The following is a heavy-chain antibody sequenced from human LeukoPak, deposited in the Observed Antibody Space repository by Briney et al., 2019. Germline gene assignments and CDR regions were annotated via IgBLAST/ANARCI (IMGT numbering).Heavy chain of an antibody. Sequence: GRSLSLSCAPSGFTFSIYAMHWVSQAPGKGLEWVAFISYDGSNKYYADSVKGRFTISRDNSKNTLYRQMNRLRAEDTAVYYCARDMSLRKGRVGATLIAFDIWGQGTVVTVSS. J-gene: IGHJ3*02. CDR3: ARDMSLRKGRVGATLIAFDI. CDR2: ISYDGSNK. V-gene: IGHV3-30*04. D-gene: IGHD1-26*01. CDR1: GFTFSIYA.